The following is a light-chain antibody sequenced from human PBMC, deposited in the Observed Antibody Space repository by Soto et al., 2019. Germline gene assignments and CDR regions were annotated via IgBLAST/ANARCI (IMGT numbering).Light chain of an antibody. J-gene: IGLJ1*01. CDR2: EVS. CDR3: TSYTSSTTNYV. Sequence: QSALTQPASVSGSPGQSITFSCTGNSSDIGGYNYVSWYQQHPGKAPKLMIYEVSNRPSGVSDRFSGSKSGNTASLTISGLQAEDEADYYCTSYTSSTTNYVFGTGTKVTVL. V-gene: IGLV2-14*01. CDR1: SSDIGGYNY.